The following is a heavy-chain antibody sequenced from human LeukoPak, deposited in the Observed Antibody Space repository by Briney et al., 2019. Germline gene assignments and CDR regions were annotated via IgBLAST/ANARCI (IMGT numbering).Heavy chain of an antibody. D-gene: IGHD1-26*01. Sequence: SETLSLTCIVSGDSISSSTHYWSWIRQPAGKGLEWIGRIFTSGSTNYNPSLKSRVTISIDTSKNQFSLMLSSVTAADTAVYYCARGELFWGPGTLVTVSS. J-gene: IGHJ4*02. CDR2: IFTSGST. CDR1: GDSISSSTHY. V-gene: IGHV4-61*02. CDR3: ARGELF.